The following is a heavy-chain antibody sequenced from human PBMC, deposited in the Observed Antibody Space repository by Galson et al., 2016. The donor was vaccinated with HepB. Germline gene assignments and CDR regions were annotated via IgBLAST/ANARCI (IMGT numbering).Heavy chain of an antibody. J-gene: IGHJ3*02. D-gene: IGHD3-22*01. CDR1: GGSISSHS. CDR2: AYYSGTT. V-gene: IGHV4-59*11. Sequence: SETLSLTCTVSGGSISSHSWSWIRQPPGKGLEWIGYAYYSGTTKYNPSLKSRVTISVDTSKNQFSLKLNSVTAADTAVYYCARDLSSFRDSSDAFDIWGHGTMVTVSS. CDR3: ARDLSSFRDSSDAFDI.